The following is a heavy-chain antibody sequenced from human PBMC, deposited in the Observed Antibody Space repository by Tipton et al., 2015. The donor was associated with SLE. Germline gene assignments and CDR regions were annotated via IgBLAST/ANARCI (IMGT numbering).Heavy chain of an antibody. D-gene: IGHD6-6*01. CDR2: IYYSGST. Sequence: TLSLTCTVSGGSISSGGYYWSWIRQHPGKGLEWIGYIYYSGSTYYNPSLKSRVTISVDTSKNQFSLKLSSVTAADTAVYYCARGSIAARPLGWFDPWGQGTLVTVSS. CDR3: ARGSIAARPLGWFDP. J-gene: IGHJ5*02. CDR1: GGSISSGGYY. V-gene: IGHV4-31*03.